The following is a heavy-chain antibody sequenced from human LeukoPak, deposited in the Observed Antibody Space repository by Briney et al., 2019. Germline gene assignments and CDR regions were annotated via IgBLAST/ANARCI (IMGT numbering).Heavy chain of an antibody. J-gene: IGHJ4*02. CDR3: ARGASTYYYDSSGYYSDY. Sequence: PGGSLRLSCAASGFTFSSYAMHWVRQAPGKGLEWVAVISYDGSNKYYADSVKGRFTISRDNSKNTLYLQMNSLRAEDTAVYYCARGASTYYYDSSGYYSDYWGQGTLVTVSS. CDR1: GFTFSSYA. D-gene: IGHD3-22*01. V-gene: IGHV3-30-3*01. CDR2: ISYDGSNK.